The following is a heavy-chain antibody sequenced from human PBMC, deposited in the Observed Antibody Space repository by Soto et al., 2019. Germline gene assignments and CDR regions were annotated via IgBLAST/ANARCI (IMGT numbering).Heavy chain of an antibody. Sequence: SEPQSLTYSVSYGSISSGGYPCSCIRQPPGKGLEWIGYIYHSGSTYYNPSLKSRVTISVDRSKNQFSLKLSSVTAADTAVYYCARAAVTPGAFDIWGQGTMVTFSS. J-gene: IGHJ3*02. CDR3: ARAAVTPGAFDI. CDR1: YGSISSGGYP. CDR2: IYHSGST. V-gene: IGHV4-30-2*01.